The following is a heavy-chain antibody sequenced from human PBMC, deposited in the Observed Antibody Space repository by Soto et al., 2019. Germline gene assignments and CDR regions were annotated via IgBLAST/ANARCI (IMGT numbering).Heavy chain of an antibody. CDR1: GGSVTTSSYY. CDR3: ARQEAATGRGFWFDS. J-gene: IGHJ5*01. CDR2: IFHSGST. V-gene: IGHV4-39*01. D-gene: IGHD1-26*01. Sequence: SETRSLTCTVSGGSVTTSSYYLGCIRQPPGNWLDWIGSIFHSGSTYYSPSLKSRISLSVDTSKNQFSLKLNSVSVSDTAVYYCARQEAATGRGFWFDSWGQGTLVTVSS.